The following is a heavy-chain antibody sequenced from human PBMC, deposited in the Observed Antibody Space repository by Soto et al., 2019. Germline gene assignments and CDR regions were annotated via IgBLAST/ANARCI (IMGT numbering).Heavy chain of an antibody. CDR2: ISLYNGKT. CDR3: ARGFYYDSSGASPSYFDY. D-gene: IGHD3-22*01. CDR1: GYTFSSSG. Sequence: QVQLVQSGAEVKKPGASVKVSCKASGYTFSSSGITWVRQAPGQGLEWMGWISLYNGKTDYAQKLQDRVTMTTDTSTSTAHLELRSLRSDDTAVYFCARGFYYDSSGASPSYFDYWGPGTLVTVSA. J-gene: IGHJ4*02. V-gene: IGHV1-18*01.